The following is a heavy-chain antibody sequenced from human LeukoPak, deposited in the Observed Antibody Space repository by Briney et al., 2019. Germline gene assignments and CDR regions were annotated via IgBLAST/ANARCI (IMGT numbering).Heavy chain of an antibody. CDR1: GYSFTNYW. V-gene: IGHV5-51*01. CDR2: IYPGDSDT. J-gene: IGHJ4*02. Sequence: GESLKISCKGSGYSFTNYWIGWVRQMPGKGLEWMGIIYPGDSDTRYSPSFQGHVTISAGKSSNTPFLQWTSLKASDTAMYYCARVRGGGDYWGQGTMVTVSS. D-gene: IGHD2-15*01. CDR3: ARVRGGGDY.